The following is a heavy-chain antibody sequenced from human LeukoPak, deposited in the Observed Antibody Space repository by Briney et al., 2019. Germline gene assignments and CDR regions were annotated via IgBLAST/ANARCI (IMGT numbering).Heavy chain of an antibody. CDR2: ISSSSTI. J-gene: IGHJ4*02. V-gene: IGHV3-48*01. Sequence: GGSLRLSCAASGFTFSSYAMSWVRQAPGKGLEWVSYISSSSTIYYADSVKGRFTISRNNAKNSLYLQMNSLRAEDTAVYYCARDGDYGDFSVYWGQGTLVTVSS. CDR3: ARDGDYGDFSVY. D-gene: IGHD4-17*01. CDR1: GFTFSSYA.